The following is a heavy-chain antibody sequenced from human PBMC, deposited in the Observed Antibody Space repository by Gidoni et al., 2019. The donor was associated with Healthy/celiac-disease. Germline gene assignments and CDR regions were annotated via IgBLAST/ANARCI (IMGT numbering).Heavy chain of an antibody. J-gene: IGHJ4*02. V-gene: IGHV4-34*01. CDR2: INHSGST. CDR3: ARGLRFGSDY. CDR1: GGSFSGSY. D-gene: IGHD3-10*01. Sequence: QVQLQQWGAGLLKRSEALAHTCAVEGGSFSGSYGSWIRQPRGKGLEWIGEINHSGSTNYNPSLKRRVTISVDTSKTQYSLKLRSVTAAYTAVYYCARGLRFGSDYWGQGTLVTLSS.